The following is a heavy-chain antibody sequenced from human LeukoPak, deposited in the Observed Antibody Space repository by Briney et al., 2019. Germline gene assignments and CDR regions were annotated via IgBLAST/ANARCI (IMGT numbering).Heavy chain of an antibody. CDR1: GYTFTSYA. J-gene: IGHJ4*02. CDR3: ASDSDGNFDY. D-gene: IGHD5-24*01. Sequence: APSVKVSCTASGYTFTSYAMNWVRQARGQGLEWMGWINTNTGNPTYAQGFTGRFVFSLDTSVSTAYLQISSLKAEDTAVYYCASDSDGNFDYWGQGTLVTVSS. V-gene: IGHV7-4-1*02. CDR2: INTNTGNP.